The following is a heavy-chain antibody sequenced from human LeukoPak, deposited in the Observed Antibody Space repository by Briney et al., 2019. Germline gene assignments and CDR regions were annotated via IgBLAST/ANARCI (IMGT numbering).Heavy chain of an antibody. V-gene: IGHV4-30-4*07. CDR3: ARGRDNVNWFDP. J-gene: IGHJ5*02. D-gene: IGHD5-24*01. CDR1: GGSISSGGYS. CDR2: IYSSGST. Sequence: SQTLSLTCAVSGGSISSGGYSWSWIRQPPGKGLEWIGRIYSSGSTNYSPSLKSRVTMSVDTSKNHFTLNLSSVTAADTAVYYCARGRDNVNWFDPWGQGTLVTVSS.